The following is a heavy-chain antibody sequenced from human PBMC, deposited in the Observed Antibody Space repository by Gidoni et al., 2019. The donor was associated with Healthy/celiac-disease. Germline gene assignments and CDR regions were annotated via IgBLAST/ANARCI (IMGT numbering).Heavy chain of an antibody. Sequence: QVQLQASGPGLVKPSAPLSLTCTVSGGSISSYYWSWIRQPAGKGLEWIGRIYTSGSTNYNPSLKSRVTMSVDTSKNQFSLKLSYVTAADTAGYYCARIGLAGSYLDGAFDIWGQGTMVTVSS. J-gene: IGHJ3*02. CDR2: IYTSGST. D-gene: IGHD3-10*01. CDR3: ARIGLAGSYLDGAFDI. CDR1: GGSISSYY. V-gene: IGHV4-4*07.